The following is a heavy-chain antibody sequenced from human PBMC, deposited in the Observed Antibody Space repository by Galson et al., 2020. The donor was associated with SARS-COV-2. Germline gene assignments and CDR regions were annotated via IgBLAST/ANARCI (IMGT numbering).Heavy chain of an antibody. J-gene: IGHJ4*02. CDR3: ARHPVAFGVVTIDY. CDR2: IYPGDSDT. V-gene: IGHV5-51*01. Sequence: HGESLKISCKGSGYSFTSYCIGWVRQMPGKGLEWMGIIYPGDSDTRYSPSFQGQVTISADKSISTAYLQWSSLKASDTAMYYCARHPVAFGVVTIDYWGQGTLVTVSS. CDR1: GYSFTSYC. D-gene: IGHD3-3*01.